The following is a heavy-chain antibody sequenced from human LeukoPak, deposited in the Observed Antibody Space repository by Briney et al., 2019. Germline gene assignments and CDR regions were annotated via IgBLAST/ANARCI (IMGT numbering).Heavy chain of an antibody. CDR3: ARDTGYCTNGVCYDLFDY. Sequence: GGSLRLSCAASGFTFSSYWMHWVRQAPGKGLVWVSRINSDGSSTSYADSVKGRFTISRDNAKNTLYLQMNSLRAEDTAVYYCARDTGYCTNGVCYDLFDYWGQGTLVTVSS. D-gene: IGHD2-8*01. CDR1: GFTFSSYW. V-gene: IGHV3-74*01. CDR2: INSDGSST. J-gene: IGHJ4*02.